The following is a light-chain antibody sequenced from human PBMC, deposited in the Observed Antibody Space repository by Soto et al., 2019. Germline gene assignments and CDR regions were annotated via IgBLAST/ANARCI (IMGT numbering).Light chain of an antibody. V-gene: IGKV3-11*01. CDR2: DAS. Sequence: DIVLTQSPATLSLSPGERATLSCRASQGVSSYLAWYQQKPGQAPRLLIYDASNRATDIPARFSGSGFATDFTLTISSLEPEDFAVYYCQQRINWPITFGQGTRLEIK. CDR3: QQRINWPIT. J-gene: IGKJ5*01. CDR1: QGVSSY.